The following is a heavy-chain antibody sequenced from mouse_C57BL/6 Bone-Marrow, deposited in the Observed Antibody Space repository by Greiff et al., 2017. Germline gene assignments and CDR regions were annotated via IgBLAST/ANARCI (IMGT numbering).Heavy chain of an antibody. J-gene: IGHJ1*03. CDR1: GYSITSDY. D-gene: IGHD1-1*01. V-gene: IGHV3-8*01. CDR3: ASSSYGSSGYFDV. CDR2: ISYSGST. Sequence: VQLKESGPGLAKPSQTLSLTCSVTGYSITSDYWNWIRKFPGNKLEYMGYISYSGSTYYNPSLKSRISITRDTSKNQYYLQLNSVTTEDTATYYCASSSYGSSGYFDVWGTGTTVTVSS.